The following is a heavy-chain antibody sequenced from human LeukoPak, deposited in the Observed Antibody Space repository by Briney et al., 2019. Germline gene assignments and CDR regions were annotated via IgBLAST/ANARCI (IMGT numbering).Heavy chain of an antibody. D-gene: IGHD6-19*01. CDR3: AREVGGSGWYDY. Sequence: ASVKVSRKASGYTFTGYYMHWVRQAPGQGLEWMGWINPNSGGTNYAQKFQGRVTMTRDTSISTAYMELSRLRSDDTAVYYCAREVGGSGWYDYWGQGTLVTVSS. V-gene: IGHV1-2*02. CDR1: GYTFTGYY. CDR2: INPNSGGT. J-gene: IGHJ4*02.